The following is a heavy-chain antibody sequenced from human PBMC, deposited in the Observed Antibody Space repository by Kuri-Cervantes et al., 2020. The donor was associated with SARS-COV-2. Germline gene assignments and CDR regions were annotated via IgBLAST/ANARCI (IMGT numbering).Heavy chain of an antibody. CDR3: ARDRVGLDY. D-gene: IGHD1-26*01. V-gene: IGHV3-21*01. CDR1: GFTFSSYS. J-gene: IGHJ4*02. Sequence: LSLTCAASGFTFSSYSMNWVRQAPGKGLEWVSSISSSSSYIYYADSVKGRFTISRDNAKNTLYLQMNSLRAKDTAVYYCARDRVGLDYWGQGTLVTVSS. CDR2: ISSSSSYI.